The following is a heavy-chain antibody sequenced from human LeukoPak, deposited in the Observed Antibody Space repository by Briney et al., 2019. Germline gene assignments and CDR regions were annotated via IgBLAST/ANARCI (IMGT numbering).Heavy chain of an antibody. V-gene: IGHV6-1*01. CDR2: TYYSSKWYN. CDR1: GDSVSSNSAA. J-gene: IGHJ3*02. D-gene: IGHD6-13*01. Sequence: SQTLSLTCAISGDSVSSNSAAWNWIRQSPSIGLEWLGRTYYSSKWYNDYAVSVKSRITINPDTSKNQFSLQLNSVTPEDTAVYYCARDVPIIAAAGHDAFDIWGQGTMVTVSS. CDR3: ARDVPIIAAAGHDAFDI.